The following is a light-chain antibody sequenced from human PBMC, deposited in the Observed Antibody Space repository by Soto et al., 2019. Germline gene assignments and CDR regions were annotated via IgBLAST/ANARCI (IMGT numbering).Light chain of an antibody. CDR3: SAYTTSSTTLYV. Sequence: QSALTQPASVSGSPGQSIAISCTGTSGDVGRYNYVSWYQQHPGKAPKHMLYEVSNRPSGVSNRFSGSKSGNTASLTISGLQAEYEADYYCSAYTTSSTTLYVFGTGTKLTVL. V-gene: IGLV2-14*01. J-gene: IGLJ1*01. CDR1: SGDVGRYNY. CDR2: EVS.